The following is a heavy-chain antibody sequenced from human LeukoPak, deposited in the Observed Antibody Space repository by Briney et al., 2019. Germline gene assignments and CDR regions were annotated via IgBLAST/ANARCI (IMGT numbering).Heavy chain of an antibody. CDR1: GYTFTSYG. J-gene: IGHJ4*02. Sequence: ASVKVSCKASGYTFTSYGISWVRQAPGQGLEWMGWISAYNGNTNYAQKLQGRVTMTTDTSTSTAYMELRSLRSDDTAVYYCARRITYYYDSSGYYYFDYWGQGTLVTVSS. CDR3: ARRITYYYDSSGYYYFDY. CDR2: ISAYNGNT. V-gene: IGHV1-18*01. D-gene: IGHD3-22*01.